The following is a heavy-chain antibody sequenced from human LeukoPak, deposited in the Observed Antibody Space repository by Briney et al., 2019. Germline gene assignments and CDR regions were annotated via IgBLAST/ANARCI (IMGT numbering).Heavy chain of an antibody. V-gene: IGHV4-59*08. CDR3: RIYDFWSGPIDY. J-gene: IGHJ4*02. CDR2: IYYSGST. Sequence: SETLSLTCTVSGGSISSYYWSWIRQPPGKGLEWIGYIYYSGSTNYNPSLKSRVTISVDTSKNQFSLKLSSVTAADTAVYYCRIYDFWSGPIDYWGQGTLVTVSS. D-gene: IGHD3-3*01. CDR1: GGSISSYY.